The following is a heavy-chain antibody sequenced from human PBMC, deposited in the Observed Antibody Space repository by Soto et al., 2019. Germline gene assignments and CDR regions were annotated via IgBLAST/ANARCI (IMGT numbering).Heavy chain of an antibody. CDR1: GGTFSSYT. CDR2: IIPILGIA. Sequence: QVQLVQSGAEVKKPGSSVKVSCKASGGTFSSYTISWVRQAPGQGLEWMGRIIPILGIANYAQKFQGRVTITANKSTSTAYMELSSLISEDTAVYYGATQYCSGGSCYSSFVDYWGQVTLVTVSS. CDR3: ATQYCSGGSCYSSFVDY. J-gene: IGHJ4*02. V-gene: IGHV1-69*02. D-gene: IGHD2-15*01.